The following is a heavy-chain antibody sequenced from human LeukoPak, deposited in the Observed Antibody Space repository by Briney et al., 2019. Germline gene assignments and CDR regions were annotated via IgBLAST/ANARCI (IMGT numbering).Heavy chain of an antibody. CDR3: ARDSSSYFSSSEFDY. J-gene: IGHJ4*02. Sequence: EGSLRLSCAASGFTFSSYGMHWVRQAPGKGLEWVAVIWYDGSNKYYADSVKGRFTISRDNSKNTLYLQMNSLRAEDTAVYYCARDSSSYFSSSEFDYWGQGTLVTVSS. V-gene: IGHV3-33*01. D-gene: IGHD6-6*01. CDR2: IWYDGSNK. CDR1: GFTFSSYG.